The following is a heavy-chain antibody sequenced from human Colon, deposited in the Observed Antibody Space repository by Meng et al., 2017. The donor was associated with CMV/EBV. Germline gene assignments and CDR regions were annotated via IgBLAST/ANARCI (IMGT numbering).Heavy chain of an antibody. CDR1: GASITSSKW. Sequence: GSLRLSCTVSGASITSSKWWSWVRQSPGKGLEWIGEIFHRGKTNYNPSLESRVTISVDKSENRFSLKLTSVTAADTAVYYCLNRAYSQGQDFWGQGMLVTVSS. D-gene: IGHD5-12*01. J-gene: IGHJ4*02. CDR3: LNRAYSQGQDF. V-gene: IGHV4-4*02. CDR2: IFHRGKT.